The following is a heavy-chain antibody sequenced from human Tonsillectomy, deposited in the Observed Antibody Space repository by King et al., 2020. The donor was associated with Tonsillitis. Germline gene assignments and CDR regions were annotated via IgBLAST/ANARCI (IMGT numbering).Heavy chain of an antibody. V-gene: IGHV3-23*04. CDR1: GFTFSSCA. CDR3: AKGTYSSSWYAFNI. Sequence: VQLVESGGGLVQPGGSLRLSCAASGFTFSSCAMSWVRQAPGKGLEWVSGISDSGGNTYYADSVKGRFTVSRDSSKNTLYLQMNSLRAEDTAVYYCAKGTYSSSWYAFNIWGQGTMVTVSS. D-gene: IGHD6-13*01. CDR2: ISDSGGNT. J-gene: IGHJ3*02.